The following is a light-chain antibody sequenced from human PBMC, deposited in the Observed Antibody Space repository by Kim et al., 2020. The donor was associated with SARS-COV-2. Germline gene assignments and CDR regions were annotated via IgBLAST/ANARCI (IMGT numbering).Light chain of an antibody. V-gene: IGKV1-27*01. Sequence: ASVEDIVTIACRASQGISNYLAWYQQKPGKVPKLLIYAASALRSGVPSRFSGSGSGTDFTLTITSLQPEDVAVYYCQQCKGAPWTFGHGTKVDIK. J-gene: IGKJ1*01. CDR1: QGISNY. CDR2: AAS. CDR3: QQCKGAPWT.